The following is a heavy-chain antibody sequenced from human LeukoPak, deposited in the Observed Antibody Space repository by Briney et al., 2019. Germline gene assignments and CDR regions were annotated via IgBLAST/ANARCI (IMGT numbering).Heavy chain of an antibody. Sequence: GASVTVSCTVSGYTLTELSMHWVRQAPGKGLEWMGGFDPEDGETIYAQKFQGRVTMIEDTSTDTAYMELSSLRSEDTAVYYCATTGYGDLDYWGQGTLVTVSS. CDR1: GYTLTELS. D-gene: IGHD4-17*01. CDR2: FDPEDGET. J-gene: IGHJ4*02. CDR3: ATTGYGDLDY. V-gene: IGHV1-24*01.